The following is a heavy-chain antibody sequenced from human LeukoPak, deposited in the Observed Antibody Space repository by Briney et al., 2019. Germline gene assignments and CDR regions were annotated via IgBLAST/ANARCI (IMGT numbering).Heavy chain of an antibody. J-gene: IGHJ4*02. V-gene: IGHV3-53*04. CDR1: GFTVSSDY. CDR3: ARDSNGGSYFDY. Sequence: GGSLRLSCAASGFTVSSDYMSWVRQAPGKGLEWVSVIYSGGSTYYADSVKGRFTISRHNSKNTLYLQMNSLRPEDTAVYYCARDSNGGSYFDYWGQGTLVTVSS. CDR2: IYSGGST. D-gene: IGHD4-23*01.